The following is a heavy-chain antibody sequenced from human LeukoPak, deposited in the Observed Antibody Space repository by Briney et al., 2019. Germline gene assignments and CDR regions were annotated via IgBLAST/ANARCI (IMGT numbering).Heavy chain of an antibody. D-gene: IGHD3-22*01. J-gene: IGHJ6*03. CDR3: ARDHYYDSSGYSYYYYYMDV. V-gene: IGHV4-59*01. CDR1: GGSISSYY. CDR2: IYYSGST. Sequence: SETLSLXCTVSGGSISSYYWSWIRQPPGKGLEWIGYIYYSGSTNYNPSLKSRVTISVDTSKNQFSLKLSSVTAADTAVYYCARDHYYDSSGYSYYYYYMDVWGKGTTVTVSS.